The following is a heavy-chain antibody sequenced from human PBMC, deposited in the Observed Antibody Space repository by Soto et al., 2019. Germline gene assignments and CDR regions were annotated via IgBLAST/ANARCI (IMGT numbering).Heavy chain of an antibody. J-gene: IGHJ6*02. D-gene: IGHD6-19*01. V-gene: IGHV1-18*01. CDR3: ARMYVGYSSGWHYYYGMDV. CDR2: ISAYNGNT. Sequence: ASVKVSCKASGYTFTIYGISWVRQAPGQGLEWMGWISAYNGNTNYAQKLQGRVTMTTDTSTSTAYMELRSLRSDDTAVYYCARMYVGYSSGWHYYYGMDVWGQGTTVTVSS. CDR1: GYTFTIYG.